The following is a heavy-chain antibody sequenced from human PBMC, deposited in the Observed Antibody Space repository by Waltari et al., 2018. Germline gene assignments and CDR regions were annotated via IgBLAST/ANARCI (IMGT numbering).Heavy chain of an antibody. D-gene: IGHD4-17*01. Sequence: QVQLVQSGAEVKKPGASVKVSCKASGYTFSNSAINWVRQAPGKGLEWMGWMSPNSGDTGYSQKFQDRITITRDTSISTAYMELSSLSSEDTAVYYCARDYGGNSGWFDPWGQGTLVTVSS. V-gene: IGHV1-8*03. CDR2: MSPNSGDT. CDR3: ARDYGGNSGWFDP. CDR1: GYTFSNSA. J-gene: IGHJ5*02.